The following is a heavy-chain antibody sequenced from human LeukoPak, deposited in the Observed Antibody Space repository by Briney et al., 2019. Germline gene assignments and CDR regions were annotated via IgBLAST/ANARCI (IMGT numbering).Heavy chain of an antibody. Sequence: PGGSLRLSCAASGFTFSSYSMNWVRQAPGKGLEWVSSISSSGTYIYYADSVKGRFTISRDNAKNSLYLQMNSLKAEDTAVYYCARFVGSGWKYFDYWGQGALVTVSS. CDR1: GFTFSSYS. V-gene: IGHV3-21*01. CDR2: ISSSGTYI. D-gene: IGHD6-19*01. CDR3: ARFVGSGWKYFDY. J-gene: IGHJ4*02.